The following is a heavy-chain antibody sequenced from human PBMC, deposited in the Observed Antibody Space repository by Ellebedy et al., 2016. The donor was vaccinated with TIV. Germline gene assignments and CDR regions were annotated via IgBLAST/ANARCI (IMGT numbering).Heavy chain of an antibody. Sequence: AASVKVSCKASAYTSARYDITWVRQAPGQGLEWMGLVSVYNGDTKSAQKFQDRVTMTTDTSTRTAYMELRSLRADDTAVYFCARPRRGYYQGDFDSWGQGTLVTVSS. V-gene: IGHV1-18*04. D-gene: IGHD3-22*01. CDR1: AYTSARYD. J-gene: IGHJ4*02. CDR2: VSVYNGDT. CDR3: ARPRRGYYQGDFDS.